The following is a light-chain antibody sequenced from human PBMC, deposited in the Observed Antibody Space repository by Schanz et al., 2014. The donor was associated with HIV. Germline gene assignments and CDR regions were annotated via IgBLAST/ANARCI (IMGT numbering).Light chain of an antibody. CDR2: DVS. CDR1: RSDVGGYDR. Sequence: QSALTQPRSVSGSPGQSVTISCSGSRSDVGGYDRVSWYQQRPGEAPNVIIYDVSKRPSGVPDRFSGSRSGDTASLTISGLQAEDEADYYCSSYTSSSTLVFGGGTKLTVL. CDR3: SSYTSSSTLV. V-gene: IGLV2-11*01. J-gene: IGLJ2*01.